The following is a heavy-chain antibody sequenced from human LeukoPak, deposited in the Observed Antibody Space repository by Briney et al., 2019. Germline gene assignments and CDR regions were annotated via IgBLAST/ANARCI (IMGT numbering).Heavy chain of an antibody. CDR1: GFTVSTNC. CDR2: IYSGGTT. Sequence: GGSLRLSCAASGFTVSTNCMTGVRQAPGKGLEWVSTIYSGGTTYYADSVMGRFTISRHNSRNTLYLQMNSLRAEDTAVYYCARVDTVMAYYFDLWGQGTLVTVSS. CDR3: ARVDTVMAYYFDL. D-gene: IGHD5-18*01. J-gene: IGHJ4*02. V-gene: IGHV3-53*04.